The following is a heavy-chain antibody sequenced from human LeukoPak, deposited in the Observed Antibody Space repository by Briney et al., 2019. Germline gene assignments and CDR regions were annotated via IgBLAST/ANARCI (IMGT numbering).Heavy chain of an antibody. D-gene: IGHD3-22*01. CDR2: ISAYNGNT. V-gene: IGHV1-18*01. J-gene: IGHJ6*03. Sequence: ASVKVSCKASGYTFTSYGLSWVRQAPGQGLEWMGWISAYNGNTNYAQKLQGRVTMTTDTSTSTAYMELRSLRSDDTAVYYCARAPDSSGYYYYYMDVWGKGTTVTVSS. CDR3: ARAPDSSGYYYYYMDV. CDR1: GYTFTSYG.